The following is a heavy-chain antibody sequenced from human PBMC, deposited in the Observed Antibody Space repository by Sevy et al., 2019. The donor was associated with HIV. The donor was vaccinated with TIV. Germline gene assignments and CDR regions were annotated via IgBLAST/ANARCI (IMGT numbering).Heavy chain of an antibody. D-gene: IGHD4-17*01. CDR2: ISSSSSYI. CDR1: GFTFNSHT. CDR3: ARVKDYGDYGAFDI. J-gene: IGHJ3*02. V-gene: IGHV3-21*01. Sequence: GGSLRLSCAGSGFTFNSHTMNWVRQAPGKGLEWVSSISSSSSYIYYGDSVKGRFTISRDNAKSSLFLQMNSLRAEDTGIYFCARVKDYGDYGAFDIWGQGKMVTVSS.